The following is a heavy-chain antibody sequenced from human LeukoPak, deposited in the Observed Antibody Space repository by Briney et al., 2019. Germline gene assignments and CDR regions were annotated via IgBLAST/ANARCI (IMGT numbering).Heavy chain of an antibody. D-gene: IGHD2-2*01. Sequence: PGGSLRLSCAASGFTFSSYSMNWVRQAPGKGLEWVSSISSSSSYIYYADSVKGRFTISRDNAKNSLYLQMNSLRAEDTAVYYCARDDIVVVPAAIPYYYYYYGMVVWGQGTTVTVSS. CDR2: ISSSSSYI. CDR3: ARDDIVVVPAAIPYYYYYYGMVV. J-gene: IGHJ6*02. CDR1: GFTFSSYS. V-gene: IGHV3-21*01.